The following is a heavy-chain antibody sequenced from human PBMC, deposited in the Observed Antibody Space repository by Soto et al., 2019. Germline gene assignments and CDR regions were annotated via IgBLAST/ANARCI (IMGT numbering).Heavy chain of an antibody. D-gene: IGHD2-15*01. J-gene: IGHJ3*02. V-gene: IGHV3-23*01. Sequence: EVQLLESGGGLVQPGGSLRLSCAASGFTFSSYAMSWVRQAPGKGLEWVSAISGSGGSTYYPDSVKGRFTISRDNSKNTLYLQMNSLRAEDTAVYYCILVVADQGGAFDIWGQGTMVTVSS. CDR1: GFTFSSYA. CDR3: ILVVADQGGAFDI. CDR2: ISGSGGST.